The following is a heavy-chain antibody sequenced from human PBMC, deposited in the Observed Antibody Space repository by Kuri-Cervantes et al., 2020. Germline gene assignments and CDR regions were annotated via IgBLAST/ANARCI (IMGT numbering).Heavy chain of an antibody. CDR1: GFPFSTYS. J-gene: IGHJ4*02. CDR3: ARAAHWYSGSYSLLGY. Sequence: GESLKISCAASGFPFSTYSMHWVRQAPGKGLEWVSYISSSSSTIYYADAVKGRFTISRDNAKNSLYLQMNSLRDEDTAVYYCARAAHWYSGSYSLLGYWGQGTLVTVSS. CDR2: ISSSSSTI. D-gene: IGHD1-26*01. V-gene: IGHV3-48*02.